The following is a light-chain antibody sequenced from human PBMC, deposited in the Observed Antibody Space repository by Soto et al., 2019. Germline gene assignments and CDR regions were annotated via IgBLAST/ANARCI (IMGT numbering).Light chain of an antibody. J-gene: IGKJ1*01. V-gene: IGKV1-5*03. CDR2: KAS. CDR3: QQYNGFPWT. Sequence: IQLTQSPSTLSASVGDSVTITCLASQTISSWLAWYQQKPGRAPKLLSYKASSLESGVPARFSGSGSGTEFTLTISSLKPDDFETYYCQQYNGFPWTFGQGTKVDIK. CDR1: QTISSW.